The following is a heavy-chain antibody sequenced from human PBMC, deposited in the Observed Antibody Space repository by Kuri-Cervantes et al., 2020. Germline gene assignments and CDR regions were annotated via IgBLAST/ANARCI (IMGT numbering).Heavy chain of an antibody. D-gene: IGHD5-18*01. CDR3: ARDGVGDTAMAYYYYGMDV. Sequence: ASVKVSCKASGYTLTGYYMHWVRQAPGQGLEWMGWINPNSGGTKYAQKFEGRVTMTRDTSISTAYMELSRLRSDDTAVYYCARDGVGDTAMAYYYYGMDVWGQGTTVTVSS. V-gene: IGHV1-2*02. CDR1: GYTLTGYY. J-gene: IGHJ6*02. CDR2: INPNSGGT.